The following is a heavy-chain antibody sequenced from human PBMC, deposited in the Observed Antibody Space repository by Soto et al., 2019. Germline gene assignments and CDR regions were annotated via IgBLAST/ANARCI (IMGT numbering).Heavy chain of an antibody. CDR1: GDSISSSTYY. V-gene: IGHV4-39*01. CDR3: ARGYDYVWGSYRRHNWFDP. CDR2: MYYSGST. D-gene: IGHD3-16*02. Sequence: PSETLSLTCTVSGDSISSSTYYWGWIRQPPGKGLEWIGSMYYSGSTYYNPSLKSRVSIFVDTSKNQFSLKLTSVTAADTAVYYCARGYDYVWGSYRRHNWFDPWGQGTPVTVSS. J-gene: IGHJ5*02.